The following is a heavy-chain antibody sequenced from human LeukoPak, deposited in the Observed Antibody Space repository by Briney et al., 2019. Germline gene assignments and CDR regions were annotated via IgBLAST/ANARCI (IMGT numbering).Heavy chain of an antibody. D-gene: IGHD6-13*01. CDR2: IYHSGST. Sequence: SETLSLTCAVSGGSISSGGYSWSWIRQPPGKGLEWIGYIYHSGSTYYNPSLKSRVTISVDRSKNQFSLKLSSVTAAVTAVYYCASGAAAAAGENAFGIWGQGTMVTVSS. CDR3: ASGAAAAAGENAFGI. CDR1: GGSISSGGYS. V-gene: IGHV4-30-2*01. J-gene: IGHJ3*02.